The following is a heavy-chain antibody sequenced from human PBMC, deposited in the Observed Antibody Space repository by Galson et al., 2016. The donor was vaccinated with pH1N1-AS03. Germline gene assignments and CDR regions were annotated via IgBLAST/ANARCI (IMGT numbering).Heavy chain of an antibody. Sequence: SLRLSCAVSGVTVNGNYMSWVRQAPGKGLEWVSVIYSEGRTYYADSVKGRFTISRDNSDNTLYLQMNNLRPEDTAVYYCARDGYVGRIGCWGQGTLVTVSS. CDR3: ARDGYVGRIGC. CDR2: IYSEGRT. CDR1: GVTVNGNY. J-gene: IGHJ4*02. V-gene: IGHV3-53*01. D-gene: IGHD6-19*01.